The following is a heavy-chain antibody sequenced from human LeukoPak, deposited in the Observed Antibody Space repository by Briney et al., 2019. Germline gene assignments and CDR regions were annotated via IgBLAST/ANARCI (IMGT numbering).Heavy chain of an antibody. Sequence: GGSLRLSCAASGFIFSSYGMNWVRQAPGKGLEWVSSISSSSSYIYYADSVKGRFTISRDNAKNSLYLQMNSLRAEDTAVYYCARVVLNGYYFDYWGQGTLVTVSS. V-gene: IGHV3-21*01. CDR3: ARVVLNGYYFDY. D-gene: IGHD3-9*01. J-gene: IGHJ4*02. CDR2: ISSSSSYI. CDR1: GFIFSSYG.